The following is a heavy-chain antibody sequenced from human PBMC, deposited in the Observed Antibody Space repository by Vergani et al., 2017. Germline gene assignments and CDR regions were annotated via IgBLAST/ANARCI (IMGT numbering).Heavy chain of an antibody. J-gene: IGHJ3*02. V-gene: IGHV4-31*03. CDR2: IYYSGST. Sequence: QLQLQESGPGLVKPSQTLSLTCTVSGGSISSGGYYWSWIRQHPGKGLEWIGYIYYSGSTYYNPSLKSRVTISVDTSKNQFSLKLSSVTAADTAVYYCARDWTGNYYDSSGSQGDAFDIWGQGTMVTVSS. CDR3: ARDWTGNYYDSSGSQGDAFDI. CDR1: GGSISSGGYY. D-gene: IGHD3-22*01.